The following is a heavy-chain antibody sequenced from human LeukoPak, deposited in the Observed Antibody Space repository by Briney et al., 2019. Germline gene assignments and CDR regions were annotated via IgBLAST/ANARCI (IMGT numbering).Heavy chain of an antibody. CDR2: MNPNSGNT. V-gene: IGHV1-8*01. Sequence: ASVKVSCKASGCTFTSYDINWVRQATGQGLEWMGWMNPNSGNTGYAQKFQGRVTMTRNTSISTAYMELSSLRSEDTAVYYCARGRGRITMIVFSTRTQYYFDYWGQGTLVTVSS. D-gene: IGHD3-22*01. CDR1: GCTFTSYD. CDR3: ARGRGRITMIVFSTRTQYYFDY. J-gene: IGHJ4*02.